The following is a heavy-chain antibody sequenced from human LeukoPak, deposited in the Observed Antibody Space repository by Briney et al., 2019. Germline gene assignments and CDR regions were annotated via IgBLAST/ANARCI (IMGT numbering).Heavy chain of an antibody. V-gene: IGHV3-7*01. CDR2: IKEDGSEK. D-gene: IGHD3-10*01. CDR1: GFTFSTYW. J-gene: IGHJ5*02. CDR3: ARGPEVLLWFGEFNWFDP. Sequence: GGSLRLSCAASGFTFSTYWMSWVRQAPGKGLEWVANIKEDGSEKYYVDSVKGRFTISRDNSKNTLYLQMNSLRAEDTAVYYCARGPEVLLWFGEFNWFDPWGQGTLVTVSS.